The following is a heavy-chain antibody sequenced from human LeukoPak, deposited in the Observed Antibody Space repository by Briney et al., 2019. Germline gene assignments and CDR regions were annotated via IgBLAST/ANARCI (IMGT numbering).Heavy chain of an antibody. CDR2: IYPGDSDT. CDR1: GYSISSGYY. J-gene: IGHJ6*03. V-gene: IGHV5-51*01. D-gene: IGHD3-16*01. Sequence: ETLSLTCAVSGYSISSGYYWGWIRQPPGKGLEWIGSIYPGDSDTRYSPSFQGQVTISADKSISTAYLQWSSLKASDTAMYYCARPAGGIPYYMDVWGKGTTVTVSS. CDR3: ARPAGGIPYYMDV.